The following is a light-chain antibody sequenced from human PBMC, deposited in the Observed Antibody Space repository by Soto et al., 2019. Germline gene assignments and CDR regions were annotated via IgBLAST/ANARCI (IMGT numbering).Light chain of an antibody. Sequence: DIQITQSPSTLSGSVGDRGTIACRASQTISSWLAWYQQKPGKAPKLLIYKASTLKSGVPSRFSGSGSGTEFTLTISSLQPDDFAPYYCQHYNSYLQAFCQGS. CDR3: QHYNSYLQA. CDR1: QTISSW. CDR2: KAS. J-gene: IGKJ1*01. V-gene: IGKV1-5*03.